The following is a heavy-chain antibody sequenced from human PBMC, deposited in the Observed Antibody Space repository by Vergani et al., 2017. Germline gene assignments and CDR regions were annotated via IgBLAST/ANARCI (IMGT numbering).Heavy chain of an antibody. D-gene: IGHD2-2*01. J-gene: IGHJ6*02. CDR1: GYTFTSYG. V-gene: IGHV1-18*04. Sequence: QVQLVQSGAEVKKPGASVKVSCKASGYTFTSYGISWVRLAPGQGLEWMGWISAYNGNTDYAQKLQGRVTMTTDTSTSTADMELRSLRSDDTAVYYCARDPVIVVVPAAPYYDYYYGMDGWGQGTTVTVSS. CDR2: ISAYNGNT. CDR3: ARDPVIVVVPAAPYYDYYYGMDG.